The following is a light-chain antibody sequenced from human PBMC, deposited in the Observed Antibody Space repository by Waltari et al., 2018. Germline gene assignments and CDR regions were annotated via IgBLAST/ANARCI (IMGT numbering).Light chain of an antibody. J-gene: IGKJ3*01. Sequence: DIQMTQSPSTLSASVGDRVTITCRASQTISILLAWYQQKPGKAPKLLIYKASSLESGVPSRFSGSGSGTEFTLTISSLQPDDFATYYCQQYSTFPFTFGPGTKVGIK. CDR2: KAS. V-gene: IGKV1-5*03. CDR1: QTISIL. CDR3: QQYSTFPFT.